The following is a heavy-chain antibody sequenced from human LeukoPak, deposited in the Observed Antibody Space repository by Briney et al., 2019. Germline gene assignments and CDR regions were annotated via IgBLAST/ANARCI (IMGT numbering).Heavy chain of an antibody. J-gene: IGHJ4*02. CDR2: IYYSGST. CDR1: GGSISSSYY. CDR3: ARASGSSWYKLDY. Sequence: SETLSLTCTASGGSISSSYYWGWIRQPPGKGLEWIGYIYYSGSTNYNPSLKSRVTISVDTSKNQFSLKLSSVTAADTAVYYCARASGSSWYKLDYWGQGTLVTVSS. D-gene: IGHD6-13*01. V-gene: IGHV4-61*01.